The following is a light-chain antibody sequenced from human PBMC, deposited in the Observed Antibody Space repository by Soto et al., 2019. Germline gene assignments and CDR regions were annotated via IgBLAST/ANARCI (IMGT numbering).Light chain of an antibody. CDR1: QSMSINY. J-gene: IGKJ5*01. CDR3: QQYGSSLKIT. CDR2: GAS. V-gene: IGKV3-20*01. Sequence: EIVLTQSLGTLSLSPGERATLSCRASQSMSINYLAWYQQKGGQAPRLLIYGASSRATGIPDRFSGSGSGTDFTLTISRLEAEDFAVYYCQQYGSSLKITFGQGTRLEIK.